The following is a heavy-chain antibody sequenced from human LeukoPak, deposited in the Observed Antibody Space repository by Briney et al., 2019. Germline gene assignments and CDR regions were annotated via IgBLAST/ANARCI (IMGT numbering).Heavy chain of an antibody. D-gene: IGHD3-22*01. Sequence: PGGSLRLSRAASGFTFSGSAMHWVRQASGKGLEWVGRIRSKANNYATAYAASVKGRFTISRDDSKNTAYLQMNSLKTEDTAVYYCTRRVYDSNGYYFSDYWGQGTLVTVSS. J-gene: IGHJ4*02. CDR2: IRSKANNYAT. V-gene: IGHV3-73*01. CDR3: TRRVYDSNGYYFSDY. CDR1: GFTFSGSA.